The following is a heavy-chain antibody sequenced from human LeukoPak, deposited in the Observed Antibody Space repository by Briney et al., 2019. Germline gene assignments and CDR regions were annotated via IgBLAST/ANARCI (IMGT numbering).Heavy chain of an antibody. CDR3: SRDFGEPTGYYMDV. CDR2: INPNSGDT. J-gene: IGHJ6*03. V-gene: IGHV1-2*02. CDR1: GYTFTGYY. Sequence: ASVKVSCKASGYTFTGYYMHWVRQAPGQGLEWMGWINPNSGDTNYAQKFQGRVTMTRDTSTSTAYMELSSLRSDDTAVYYCSRDFGEPTGYYMDVWGKGTTVTVSS. D-gene: IGHD3-16*01.